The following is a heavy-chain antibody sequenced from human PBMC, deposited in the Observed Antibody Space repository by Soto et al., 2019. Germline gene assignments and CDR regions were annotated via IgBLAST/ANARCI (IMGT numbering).Heavy chain of an antibody. CDR3: ARSVMGATKDYYYYMDV. J-gene: IGHJ6*03. V-gene: IGHV1-69*02. CDR1: GGTFSSYT. CDR2: IIPILGIA. Sequence: VKVSCKASGGTFSSYTISWVRQAPGQGLEWMGRIIPILGIANYAQKFQGRVTITADKSTSTAYMELSSLRSEDTAVYYCARSVMGATKDYYYYMDVWGKGTTVTVSS. D-gene: IGHD3-16*01.